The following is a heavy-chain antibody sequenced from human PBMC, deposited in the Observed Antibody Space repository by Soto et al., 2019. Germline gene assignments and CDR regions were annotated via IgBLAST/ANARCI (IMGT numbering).Heavy chain of an antibody. CDR2: IYYSGST. V-gene: IGHV4-59*08. D-gene: IGHD3-10*01. Sequence: ETLSLTCTVSGGSIGSYYWRWIRQPPGKGLEWIGFIYYSGSTNYNPSLMSRVSISVDTSKIQFSLKLSSVTAADTAVYYCAKNYGNAFDIWGQGTMVTVS. CDR3: AKNYGNAFDI. CDR1: GGSIGSYY. J-gene: IGHJ3*02.